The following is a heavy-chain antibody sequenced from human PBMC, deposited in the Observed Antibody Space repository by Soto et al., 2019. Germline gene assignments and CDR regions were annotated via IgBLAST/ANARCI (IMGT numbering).Heavy chain of an antibody. CDR3: AHSGCSSTSCPPGWFDP. CDR1: GFSLSTTEVA. Sequence: SGPTLVNPTQSLTLTCSFSGFSLSTTEVAVGWIRQPPGKALEWLALIYWDDDKRHSPSLKSRLTITKDTSKNQVVLTMTNMDPVDTATYYCAHSGCSSTSCPPGWFDPWGLGTLVTVSS. V-gene: IGHV2-5*02. D-gene: IGHD2-2*01. J-gene: IGHJ5*02. CDR2: IYWDDDK.